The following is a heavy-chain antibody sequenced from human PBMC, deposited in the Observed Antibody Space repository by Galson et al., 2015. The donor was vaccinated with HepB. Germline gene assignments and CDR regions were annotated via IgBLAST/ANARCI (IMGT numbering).Heavy chain of an antibody. J-gene: IGHJ4*02. D-gene: IGHD2-2*01. V-gene: IGHV4-39*01. CDR3: ASRFLVPASAFDF. Sequence: ETLSLTCSVSGVSISGSIYYWGWIRQPPGKGLEWIGIMHYSVNTYYNPSLKTRVTISVDTSKNQFSLRLNSVTAADTAVYSCASRFLVPASAFDFWGPGALVTVS. CDR2: MHYSVNT. CDR1: GVSISGSIYY.